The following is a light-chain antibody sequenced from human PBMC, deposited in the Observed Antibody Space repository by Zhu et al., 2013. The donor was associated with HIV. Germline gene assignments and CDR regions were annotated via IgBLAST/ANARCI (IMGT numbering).Light chain of an antibody. V-gene: IGKV1-5*03. CDR1: QTLNNW. Sequence: DIQVTQSPSTLSASIGDRVTITCRASQTLNNWLAWYQLKPGKAPNLLIYKTSSLERGVPSRFSGTGSGTEFTLTISSLQPDDFAIYFCQHYDGSWWTFGQGTNVETK. CDR3: QHYDGSWWT. J-gene: IGKJ1*01. CDR2: KTS.